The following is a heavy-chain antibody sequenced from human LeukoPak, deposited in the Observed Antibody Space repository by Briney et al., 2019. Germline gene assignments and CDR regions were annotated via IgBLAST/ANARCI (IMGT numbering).Heavy chain of an antibody. Sequence: SQTLSLTCTVSGGSISSGDYYWSWIRQPPGKGLEWIWYIYYSGSTYYNPSLKSRVTISVDTSKTQFSLKPSSVTAADTAVYYCARVGFGELLIDYWGQGTLVTVSS. CDR3: ARVGFGELLIDY. D-gene: IGHD3-10*01. J-gene: IGHJ4*02. V-gene: IGHV4-30-4*01. CDR2: IYYSGST. CDR1: GGSISSGDYY.